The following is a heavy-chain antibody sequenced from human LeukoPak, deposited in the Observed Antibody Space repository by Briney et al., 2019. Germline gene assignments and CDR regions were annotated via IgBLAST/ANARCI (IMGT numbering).Heavy chain of an antibody. J-gene: IGHJ4*02. CDR1: GFTFNTYW. CDR2: INQDGSVR. Sequence: GGSLRLSCAASGFTFNTYWMIWVRQAPGKGLDWVANINQDGSVRYYVASVEGRFTISRDNAKNLVHLQMNSLRAEDTAVYYCARKGLPDYWGQGTMVTVSS. V-gene: IGHV3-7*01. D-gene: IGHD2-21*02. CDR3: ARKGLPDY.